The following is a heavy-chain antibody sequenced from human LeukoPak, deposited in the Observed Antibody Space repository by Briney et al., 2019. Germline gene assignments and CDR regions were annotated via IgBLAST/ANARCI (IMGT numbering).Heavy chain of an antibody. Sequence: GGSLRLSCAASGFTFDDYAMHWVRQAPGKGLEWVSGISWNSGSIGYADSVKGRFTISRDNAKNSLYLQMNSLRAEDMALYYWAKDWAEEPTEYFDYWGQGTLVTVSS. CDR3: AKDWAEEPTEYFDY. V-gene: IGHV3-9*03. J-gene: IGHJ4*02. D-gene: IGHD1-26*01. CDR1: GFTFDDYA. CDR2: ISWNSGSI.